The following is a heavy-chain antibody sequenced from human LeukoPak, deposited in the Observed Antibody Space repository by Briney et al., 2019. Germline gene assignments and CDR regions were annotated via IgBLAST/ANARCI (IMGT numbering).Heavy chain of an antibody. CDR2: FYTGGNT. V-gene: IGHV3-66*01. Sequence: GGSLRLSCAGSGITVSKNYMSWVRQSPGKGLEWVSLFYTGGNTYYADSVKGRFTLSRDNSKNTVYLQMNSLRVEDTAVYFCASISDLLFYLDSWGQGTPVTVSS. CDR3: ASISDLLFYLDS. J-gene: IGHJ4*02. CDR1: GITVSKNY.